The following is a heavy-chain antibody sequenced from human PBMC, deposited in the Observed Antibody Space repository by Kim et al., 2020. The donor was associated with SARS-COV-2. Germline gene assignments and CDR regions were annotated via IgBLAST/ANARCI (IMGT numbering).Heavy chain of an antibody. CDR1: SDSFSAYC. CDR2: IFYGGDT. Sequence: SETLSLTCSVSSDSFSAYCWSWIRHLPGKRLEWIGYIFYGGDTNYNPSLKSRVTISWDTSRNHFSLDLTSVIGADTAVYYCARSEGRASWHQFDYWG. J-gene: IGHJ5*01. CDR3: ARSEGRASWHQFDY. V-gene: IGHV4-59*01.